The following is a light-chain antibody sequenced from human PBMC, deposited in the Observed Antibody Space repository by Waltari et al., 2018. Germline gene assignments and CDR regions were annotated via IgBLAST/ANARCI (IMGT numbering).Light chain of an antibody. CDR2: DVS. CDR3: CSYAGRATWA. V-gene: IGLV2-11*01. Sequence: QSALPHPRSVSGSPGHSVPFSCTGTSSDVVGYDYVSWYQQYPGKAPKLVIYDVSKRPSGVPDLFSGSKSGNTASLTISGLQAEDEADYNCCSYAGRATWAFGGGTKLTVL. J-gene: IGLJ3*02. CDR1: SSDVVGYDY.